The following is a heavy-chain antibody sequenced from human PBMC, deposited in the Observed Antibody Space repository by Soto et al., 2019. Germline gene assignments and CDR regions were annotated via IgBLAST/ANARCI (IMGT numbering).Heavy chain of an antibody. Sequence: QVQLVDSGGGVVQPGRSLRLSCAASGFSFSTHGMHWVRQAPGKGLEWVATIWYDGDTQYYADSVKGRLTISRDNSKNTLYLQMNSLRAEDTAVYYCARGQRYNYGAFDYWGQGTLVTVSS. D-gene: IGHD5-18*01. CDR2: IWYDGDTQ. CDR3: ARGQRYNYGAFDY. J-gene: IGHJ4*02. V-gene: IGHV3-33*01. CDR1: GFSFSTHG.